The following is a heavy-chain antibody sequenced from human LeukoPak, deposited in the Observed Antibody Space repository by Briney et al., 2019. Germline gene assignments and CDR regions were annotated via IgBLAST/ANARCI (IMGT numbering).Heavy chain of an antibody. Sequence: ASVKVSCKASGYTFTSYGISWVRQAPGQGLEWMGWISAYNGNTNYAQKLQGRVTMTTDTSTSTAYMELRSLTSDDTAVYYRARDGFYSDSSAYYSHFDFWGQGTLVTVSS. CDR2: ISAYNGNT. V-gene: IGHV1-18*01. CDR3: ARDGFYSDSSAYYSHFDF. D-gene: IGHD3-22*01. CDR1: GYTFTSYG. J-gene: IGHJ4*02.